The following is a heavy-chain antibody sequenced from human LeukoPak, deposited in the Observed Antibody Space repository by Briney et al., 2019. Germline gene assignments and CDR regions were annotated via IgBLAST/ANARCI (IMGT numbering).Heavy chain of an antibody. V-gene: IGHV3-21*06. CDR3: AREEKTAFRGIIHMDV. CDR2: ITSDSSHM. Sequence: PGGSLRLSCAASGFAFSTYAMNWVRRAPGKGLEWVSSITSDSSHMFYADSVKGRFTISRDNAGNSLYLRLNSLRAEDTAVYYCAREEKTAFRGIIHMDVWGKGTTVTVSS. CDR1: GFAFSTYA. D-gene: IGHD3-16*01. J-gene: IGHJ6*03.